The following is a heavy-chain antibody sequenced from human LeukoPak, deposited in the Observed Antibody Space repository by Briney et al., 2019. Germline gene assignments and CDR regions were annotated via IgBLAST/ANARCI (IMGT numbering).Heavy chain of an antibody. Sequence: SETLSLACTVSGAFISNYYCSWIRQPPGKGLEWIGYIHYTGSTNYNPSLKSRVTISVDTSKNQFSLKLRSVTAADTAVYYCARDWAGYSSGWYGNWFDPWGQGTLVTVSS. CDR1: GAFISNYY. CDR2: IHYTGST. D-gene: IGHD6-19*01. J-gene: IGHJ5*02. V-gene: IGHV4-59*01. CDR3: ARDWAGYSSGWYGNWFDP.